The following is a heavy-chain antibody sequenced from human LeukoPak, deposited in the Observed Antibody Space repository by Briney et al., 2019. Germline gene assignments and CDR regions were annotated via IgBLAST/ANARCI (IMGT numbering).Heavy chain of an antibody. CDR3: ARGLAQWFGELFGKDNWFDP. J-gene: IGHJ5*02. Sequence: ASVKVSYKASGYTFTSYDINWVRQATGQGLEWMGWMNPNSGNTGYAQKFQGRVTMTRNTSISTAYMELSSLRSEDTAVYYCARGLAQWFGELFGKDNWFDPWGQGTLVTVSS. CDR1: GYTFTSYD. D-gene: IGHD3-10*01. CDR2: MNPNSGNT. V-gene: IGHV1-8*01.